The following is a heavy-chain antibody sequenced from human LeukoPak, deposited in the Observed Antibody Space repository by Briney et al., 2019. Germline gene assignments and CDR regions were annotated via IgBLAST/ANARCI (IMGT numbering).Heavy chain of an antibody. CDR3: AASTTAYYDIMTGYYNLHYYYMDV. CDR1: GFTFSSYA. CDR2: ISGSGGST. D-gene: IGHD3-9*01. J-gene: IGHJ6*03. Sequence: GGSLRLSCAASGFTFSSYAMSWVRQAPGKGLEWVSAISGSGGSTYYADSVKGRFTISSDNSKNTLYLQMNSLRAEDTAVYYCAASTTAYYDIMTGYYNLHYYYMDVWGKGTTVTVSS. V-gene: IGHV3-23*01.